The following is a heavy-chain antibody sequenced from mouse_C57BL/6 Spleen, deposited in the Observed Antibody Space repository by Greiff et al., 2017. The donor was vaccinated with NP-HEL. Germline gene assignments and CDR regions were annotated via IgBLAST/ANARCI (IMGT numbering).Heavy chain of an antibody. CDR2: IDPETGGT. CDR3: TNYYGRGWYFDV. J-gene: IGHJ1*03. D-gene: IGHD1-1*01. CDR1: GYTFTDYE. Sequence: VKLMESGAELVRPGASVTLSCKASGYTFTDYEMHWVKQTPVHGLEWIGAIDPETGGTAYNQKFKGKAILTADKSSSTAYMELRSLTSEDSAVYYCTNYYGRGWYFDVWGTGTTVTVSS. V-gene: IGHV1-15*01.